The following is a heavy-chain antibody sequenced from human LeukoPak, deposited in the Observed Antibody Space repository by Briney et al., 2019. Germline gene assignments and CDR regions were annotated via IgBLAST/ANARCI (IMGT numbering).Heavy chain of an antibody. CDR2: INPNSGGT. CDR3: ARASMDSSSWYEDDY. Sequence: ASVKVSCKASGYTFTGYYIHWVRQAPGQGLDGMGWINPNSGGTNYAQKFQGRVTMTRDTSISTAYMELSRLRSDDTAVYYCARASMDSSSWYEDDYWGQGTLVTVSS. J-gene: IGHJ4*02. V-gene: IGHV1-2*02. D-gene: IGHD6-13*01. CDR1: GYTFTGYY.